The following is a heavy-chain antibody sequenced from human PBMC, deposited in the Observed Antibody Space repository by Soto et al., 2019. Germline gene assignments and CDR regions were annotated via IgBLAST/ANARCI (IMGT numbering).Heavy chain of an antibody. J-gene: IGHJ4*02. CDR2: IKSKIDGGTT. Sequence: SWGSLRLSCAPSCLTFTRAWLNWVRQAPGKGLEWVGRIKSKIDGGTTDFAAPVKGRFAISRDDSKSIAYLQMDSLKTEDTAVYYCTRGYVGYWGQGTPVTVSS. CDR1: CLTFTRAW. D-gene: IGHD3-16*01. V-gene: IGHV3-15*07. CDR3: TRGYVGY.